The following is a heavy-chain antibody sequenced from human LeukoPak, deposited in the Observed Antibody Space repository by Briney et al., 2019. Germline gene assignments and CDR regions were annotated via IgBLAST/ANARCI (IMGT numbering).Heavy chain of an antibody. CDR3: VRGTSNWYGVDS. CDR1: GFTFSSSW. J-gene: IGHJ4*02. D-gene: IGHD6-13*01. V-gene: IGHV3-74*01. CDR2: MNGDGSTI. Sequence: GGSLRLSCAASGFTFSSSWMHWVRQAPGKGLEGVSYMNGDGSTISHADSVKGRFTISRDNAKNTLHMQMNSLREEDTAVYFCVRGTSNWYGVDSWGRGTLVTVSS.